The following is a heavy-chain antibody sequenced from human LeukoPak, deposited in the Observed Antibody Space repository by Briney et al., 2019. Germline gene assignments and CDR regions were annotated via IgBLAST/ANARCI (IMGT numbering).Heavy chain of an antibody. D-gene: IGHD4-23*01. CDR2: IYYSGST. CDR1: GGSISSSSYY. V-gene: IGHV4-39*01. CDR3: ARTAVVTGGFDY. Sequence: SETLSLTCTVSGGSISSSSYYWGWIRQPPGKGLEWIGSIYYSGSTYYNPSLKSRVTISVDTSKNQFSLKLSSVTAADTAVYYCARTAVVTGGFDYWGQGTLVTVSS. J-gene: IGHJ4*02.